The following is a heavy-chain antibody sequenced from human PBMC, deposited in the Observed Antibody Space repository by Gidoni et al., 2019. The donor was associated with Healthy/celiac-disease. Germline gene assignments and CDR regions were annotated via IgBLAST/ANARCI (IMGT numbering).Heavy chain of an antibody. V-gene: IGHV3-53*01. Sequence: EVQLVESGGGLIQPGGSLRLSCAASGFPVSSNYMSWVRQAPGKGLEWVSVIYSGGSTYYADAVKGRFTISRDNSKNTLYLQMNSLRAEDTAVYYCARDRGGPEDYYYGMDVWGQGTTVTVSS. CDR2: IYSGGST. CDR3: ARDRGGPEDYYYGMDV. J-gene: IGHJ6*02. D-gene: IGHD2-15*01. CDR1: GFPVSSNY.